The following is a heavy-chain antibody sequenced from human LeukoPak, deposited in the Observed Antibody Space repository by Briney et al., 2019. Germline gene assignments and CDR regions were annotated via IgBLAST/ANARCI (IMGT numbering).Heavy chain of an antibody. CDR1: GYTFSSDG. V-gene: IGHV1-18*01. CDR2: ISSYNGNT. CDR3: ARVQLERSGEPFDY. D-gene: IGHD1-1*01. Sequence: ASVKVSCKASGYTFSSDGISWVRQAPGQGLEWMGWISSYNGNTKYAEKLQGRVTMTTDTSTSTAYMELRSLRSDDTAVYYCARVQLERSGEPFDYWGQGTLVTVSS. J-gene: IGHJ4*02.